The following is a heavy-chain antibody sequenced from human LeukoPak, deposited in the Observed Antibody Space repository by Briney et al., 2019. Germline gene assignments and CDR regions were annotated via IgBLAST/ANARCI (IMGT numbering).Heavy chain of an antibody. J-gene: IGHJ4*02. D-gene: IGHD1-26*01. CDR3: ARDTRAIPNYYFDY. CDR1: GFTFSSYA. CDR2: IWYDGSNK. Sequence: GGSLRLSCAASGFTFSSYAMSWVRQAPGKGLEWVAVIWYDGSNKYYADSVKGRFTISRDNSKNTLYLQMNSLRAEDTAVYYCARDTRAIPNYYFDYWGQGTLVTVSS. V-gene: IGHV3-33*08.